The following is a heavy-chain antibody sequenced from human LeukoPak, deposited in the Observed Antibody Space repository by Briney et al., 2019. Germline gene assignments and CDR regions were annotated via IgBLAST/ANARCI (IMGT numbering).Heavy chain of an antibody. CDR3: ATDATTNRLKGVSGWYMVDY. Sequence: PSETLSLTCSVSGVSINSYYWSWIPQPPGKGLEWIGYIYYSGSTNSNPSLKSRVTISVDTSKNHFSLMLSSVTAADTAVYYCATDATTNRLKGVSGWYMVDYWGQGTLVTVSS. V-gene: IGHV4-59*01. D-gene: IGHD6-19*01. CDR2: IYYSGST. J-gene: IGHJ4*02. CDR1: GVSINSYY.